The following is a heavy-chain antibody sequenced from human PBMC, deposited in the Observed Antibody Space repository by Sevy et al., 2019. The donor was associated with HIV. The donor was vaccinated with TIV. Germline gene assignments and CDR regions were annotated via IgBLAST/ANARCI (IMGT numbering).Heavy chain of an antibody. CDR3: ARDLPPSATTVPHFDC. Sequence: EGSLRLSCAASGFTFSSYEMNWVRQAPGKGLEWISYISNSGTAMYYSDSVRGRFTISRDNARRSLYLQMNSLRAEDTAVYYCARDLPPSATTVPHFDCWGQGTLVTVSS. J-gene: IGHJ4*02. V-gene: IGHV3-48*03. CDR2: ISNSGTAM. D-gene: IGHD4-17*01. CDR1: GFTFSSYE.